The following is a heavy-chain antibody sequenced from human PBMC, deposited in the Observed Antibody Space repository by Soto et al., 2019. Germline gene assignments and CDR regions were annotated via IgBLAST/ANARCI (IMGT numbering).Heavy chain of an antibody. J-gene: IGHJ6*02. CDR3: ARDRVTICGVARALLDV. CDR1: GFTFSSYG. Sequence: QVQLVESGGGVVQPGRSLRLSCAASGFTFSSYGMHWVRQAPGKGLEWVAVMWYDGSNKYYADSVKGRFTISIDNSKNTRYLQMNSLRAEGTAGYYCARDRVTICGVARALLDVWCQGTTVTVSS. CDR2: MWYDGSNK. D-gene: IGHD3-3*01. V-gene: IGHV3-33*01.